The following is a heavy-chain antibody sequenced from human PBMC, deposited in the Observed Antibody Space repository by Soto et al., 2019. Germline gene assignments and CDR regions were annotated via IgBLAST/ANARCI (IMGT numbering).Heavy chain of an antibody. CDR3: ARAWGYSYGLGY. J-gene: IGHJ4*02. CDR2: MNPNSGNT. D-gene: IGHD5-18*01. CDR1: GYTFTSYD. Sequence: QVKLVQSGAEVKKPGASVKVSCKASGYTFTSYDINWVRQATGQGLEWMGWMNPNSGNTGYAQKFQGRANMTRNTSISTAYMELSSLRSEDTAVYYCARAWGYSYGLGYWGQGTLVTVSS. V-gene: IGHV1-8*01.